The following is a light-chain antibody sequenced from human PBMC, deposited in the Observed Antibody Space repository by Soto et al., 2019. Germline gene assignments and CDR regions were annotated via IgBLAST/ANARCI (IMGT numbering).Light chain of an antibody. CDR1: QSISGS. J-gene: IGKJ1*01. CDR3: QQYNGFWT. Sequence: DIQMTQSPSTLSASVGDRVTITCRASQSISGSLAWYQQKPGKAPKLLIIEASNLKSWDPSSLSGSGSGRDYTLADSSLQPDNSASYYCQQYNGFWTFGQGTRVEIK. CDR2: EAS. V-gene: IGKV1-5*03.